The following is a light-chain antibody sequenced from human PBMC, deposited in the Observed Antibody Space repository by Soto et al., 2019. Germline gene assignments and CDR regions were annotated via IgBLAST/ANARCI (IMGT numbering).Light chain of an antibody. CDR2: KTS. V-gene: IGKV1-5*03. CDR3: QQYKSFSLT. CDR1: QSINSW. J-gene: IGKJ4*01. Sequence: DIQMTQSPSTLSASVGDRVTITGRASQSINSWLAWYQQKPGKAPKLLIYKTSNLESGVPSRFSGSGSGTEFSLTISSLQPDDFATYYCQQYKSFSLTFGGGTKVDIK.